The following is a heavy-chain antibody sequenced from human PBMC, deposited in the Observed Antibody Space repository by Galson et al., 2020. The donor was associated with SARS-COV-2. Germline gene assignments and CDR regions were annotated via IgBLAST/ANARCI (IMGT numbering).Heavy chain of an antibody. Sequence: ALHGESLKISCAASGFTFSSYWMHWVRQAPGKGLVWVLRIYSEGSSTSYADSVKGRFTISGDNAKNTLYLQMNSLRAEDTAVYYCARGDMGNDYFDYWGQGTLVTVSS. CDR2: IYSEGSST. V-gene: IGHV3-74*01. D-gene: IGHD7-27*01. J-gene: IGHJ4*02. CDR3: ARGDMGNDYFDY. CDR1: GFTFSSYW.